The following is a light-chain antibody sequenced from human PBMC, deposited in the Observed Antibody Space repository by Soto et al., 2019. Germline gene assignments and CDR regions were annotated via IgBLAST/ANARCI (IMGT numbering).Light chain of an antibody. CDR2: EGS. J-gene: IGLJ2*01. Sequence: QSVLTQPASVSGSPGQSITISCTGTSSDVGSYNLVSWYQQHPGKVPKLILYEGSKRPSGVSNRFSGSKSGNTASLTISGLQPEDEADYYCCSYARAPTSVLLGGGTKVTVL. CDR1: SSDVGSYNL. V-gene: IGLV2-23*01. CDR3: CSYARAPTSVL.